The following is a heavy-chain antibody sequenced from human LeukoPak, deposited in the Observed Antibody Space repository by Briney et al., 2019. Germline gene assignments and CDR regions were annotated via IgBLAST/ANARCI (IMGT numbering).Heavy chain of an antibody. D-gene: IGHD6-6*01. V-gene: IGHV3-33*08. CDR2: IWYDGSNI. CDR1: GFTFSSYA. CDR3: ARDWSGSSSRFFDY. Sequence: GGSLRLSCAASGFTFSSYAMHWVRQAPGKGLEWVAVIWYDGSNIHYADSVKGRFTISRDNSKNTLYLQMNSLRVEDTAVYYCARDWSGSSSRFFDYWGQGTLVTASS. J-gene: IGHJ4*02.